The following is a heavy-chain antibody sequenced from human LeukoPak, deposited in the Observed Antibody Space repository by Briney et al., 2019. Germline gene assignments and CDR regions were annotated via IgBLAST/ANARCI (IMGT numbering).Heavy chain of an antibody. CDR3: ASFIDY. J-gene: IGHJ4*02. CDR1: GFTFSSYG. Sequence: GRSLRLSCAASGFTFSSYGMHWVRQAPGKGLEWVAVISYDGSNKYYADSVKGRFTISRDNSKNTLYLQMNSLRAEDTAVYYCASFIDYWGQGTLVTVSS. V-gene: IGHV3-30*03. CDR2: ISYDGSNK.